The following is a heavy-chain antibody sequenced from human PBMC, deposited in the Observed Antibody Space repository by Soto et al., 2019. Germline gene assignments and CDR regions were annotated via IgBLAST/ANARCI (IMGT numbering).Heavy chain of an antibody. D-gene: IGHD2-2*01. J-gene: IGHJ5*02. CDR1: GGSISSGGYY. CDR3: ARDHSVPGYCSSTSCYSLTNWFDP. V-gene: IGHV4-31*03. Sequence: SETLSLTCTVSGGSISSGGYYWSWIRQHPGKGLEWIGYIYYSGSTYYNPSLKSRVTISVDTSKNQFSLKLSSVTAADTAVYYCARDHSVPGYCSSTSCYSLTNWFDPWGQGTLVTVSS. CDR2: IYYSGST.